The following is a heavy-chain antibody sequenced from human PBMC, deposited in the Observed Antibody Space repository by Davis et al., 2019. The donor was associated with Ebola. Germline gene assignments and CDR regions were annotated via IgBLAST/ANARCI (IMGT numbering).Heavy chain of an antibody. D-gene: IGHD3-3*01. J-gene: IGHJ4*02. V-gene: IGHV1-8*01. CDR3: ARGLPQGGFLEWLGEI. CDR1: GYTFTNYD. CDR2: MNPNSGDT. Sequence: ASVKVSCKASGYTFTNYDINWVRQATGQGLEWMGWMNPNSGDTGYAQKFQDRVTMTRNTSISTAYMELSSLRSEDTAVYYCARGLPQGGFLEWLGEIWGQGTLVTVSS.